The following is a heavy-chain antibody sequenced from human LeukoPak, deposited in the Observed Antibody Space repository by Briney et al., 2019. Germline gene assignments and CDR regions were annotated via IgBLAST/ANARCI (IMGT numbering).Heavy chain of an antibody. CDR2: IDSSGGVT. Sequence: GGSLRLSCTASGFIFSSYAMTWVRQAPGKGLEWVSGIDSSGGVTYYAESVRGRFTISRDNSKNTLYLQMYSLRAEDTAVYYCAKDEGTMVRGAFDPWGQGTLVTVSS. CDR1: GFIFSSYA. CDR3: AKDEGTMVRGAFDP. V-gene: IGHV3-23*01. J-gene: IGHJ5*02. D-gene: IGHD3-10*01.